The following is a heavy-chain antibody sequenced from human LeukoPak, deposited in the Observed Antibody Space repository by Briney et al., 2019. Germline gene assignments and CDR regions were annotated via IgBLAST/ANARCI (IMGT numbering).Heavy chain of an antibody. V-gene: IGHV1-2*06. CDR3: AREDSSGWYSNWFDP. Sequence: ASVKVSCKASGYTFTGYYMHWVRQAPGQGLEWMGRINPNSGGTNYAQKFQGRVTMTRDTSISTAYMELSRLRSDDTAVYHCAREDSSGWYSNWFDPWGQGTLVTVSS. J-gene: IGHJ5*02. CDR2: INPNSGGT. D-gene: IGHD6-19*01. CDR1: GYTFTGYY.